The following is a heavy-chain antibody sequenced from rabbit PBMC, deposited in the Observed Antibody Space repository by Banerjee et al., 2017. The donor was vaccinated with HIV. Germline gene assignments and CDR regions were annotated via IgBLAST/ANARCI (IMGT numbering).Heavy chain of an antibody. J-gene: IGHJ4*01. D-gene: IGHD6-1*01. CDR1: GFYFSWYH. V-gene: IGHV1S45*01. CDR2: IDTGSSGST. Sequence: QEQLVESGGDLVKPGASLTLTCTASGFYFSWYHICWVRQAPGKGLEWIACIDTGSSGSTYYVSWAKGRFTIFKTSSTTVTLQMTSLTAADTATYFCARDPAHGGDGYVFNFWGPGTLVTVS. CDR3: ARDPAHGGDGYVFNF.